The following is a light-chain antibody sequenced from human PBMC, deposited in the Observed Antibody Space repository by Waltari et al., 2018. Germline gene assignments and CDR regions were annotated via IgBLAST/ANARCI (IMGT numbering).Light chain of an antibody. CDR2: GAS. CDR1: QSVRNN. V-gene: IGKV3-15*01. CDR3: QQYNGWPYT. J-gene: IGKJ2*01. Sequence: ETVMIQSPATLSVSLGERVTLYCSASQSVRNNVAWYQQTFGQAPRLLIFGASSRSTGVPPRFGGSWSGTEFTLTITRLQSEDFAVYYCQQYNGWPYTFGQGTKLEI.